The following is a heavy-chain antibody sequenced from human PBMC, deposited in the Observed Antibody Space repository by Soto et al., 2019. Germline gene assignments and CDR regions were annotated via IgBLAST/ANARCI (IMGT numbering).Heavy chain of an antibody. V-gene: IGHV4-59*08. Sequence: SETLSLTCTVSGGSISSYYWSWIRQPPGKGLEWIGYIYYSGSTNYNPSLKSRVTISVDTSKNQFSLKLSSVTAADTAAYYCARRGSTMRNWFDPWGQGTLVTVSS. D-gene: IGHD3-16*01. J-gene: IGHJ5*02. CDR1: GGSISSYY. CDR2: IYYSGST. CDR3: ARRGSTMRNWFDP.